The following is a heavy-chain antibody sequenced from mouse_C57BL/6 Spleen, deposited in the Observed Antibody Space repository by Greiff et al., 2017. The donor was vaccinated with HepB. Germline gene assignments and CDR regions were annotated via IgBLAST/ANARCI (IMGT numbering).Heavy chain of an antibody. Sequence: DVQLVESGGGLVKPGGSLKLSCAASGFTFSSYAMSWVRQTPEKRLEWVATISDGGSYTYYPDNVKGRFTISRDNAKNNLYLQMSHLKSEDTAMYYCARGGWDDAMDYWGQGTSVTVSS. J-gene: IGHJ4*01. CDR1: GFTFSSYA. CDR2: ISDGGSYT. V-gene: IGHV5-4*01. CDR3: ARGGWDDAMDY. D-gene: IGHD4-1*01.